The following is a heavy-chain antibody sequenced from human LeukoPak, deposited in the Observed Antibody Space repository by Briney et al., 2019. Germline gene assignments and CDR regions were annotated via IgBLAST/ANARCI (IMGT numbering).Heavy chain of an antibody. V-gene: IGHV4-61*02. CDR2: IYTSGST. J-gene: IGHJ4*02. D-gene: IGHD3-22*01. CDR1: GGSISSGSYY. CDR3: ARDHYYNSSGYTFGY. Sequence: KSSETLSLTCTVSGGSISSGSYYWSWIRQPAGKGLEWIGRIYTSGSTNYNPSLKSRVTISVDRSKNQFSLKLSSVTAADTAVYYCARDHYYNSSGYTFGYWGQGTLVTVSS.